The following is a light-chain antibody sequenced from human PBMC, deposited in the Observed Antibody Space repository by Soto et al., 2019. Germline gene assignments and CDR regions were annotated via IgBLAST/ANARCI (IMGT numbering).Light chain of an antibody. J-gene: IGLJ1*01. CDR1: SSDVGGYNY. V-gene: IGLV2-14*03. Sequence: QSALTQPASLSGSPGQSITISCTGTSSDVGGYNYVSWYQHHPGKAPKLLIYDVSNRPSGVSNRFSGSKSDNTASLTISGLQPEDEADYYCSSYPTSNTRKIVFGTGTKVTVL. CDR2: DVS. CDR3: SSYPTSNTRKIV.